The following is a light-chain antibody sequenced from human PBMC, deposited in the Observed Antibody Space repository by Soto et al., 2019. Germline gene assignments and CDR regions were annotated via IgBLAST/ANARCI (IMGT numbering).Light chain of an antibody. CDR1: QSISTW. J-gene: IGKJ1*01. CDR3: QQYSSYSWT. V-gene: IGKV1-5*01. CDR2: DAS. Sequence: DIQMTQSPSTLSASAGDRVTITCRASQSISTWLAWYQQKPGKAPKVVIYDASSLESGVPSRFSGSGSGTEFTLTITSLQPDDFATYYCQQYSSYSWTFGQGTKVEIK.